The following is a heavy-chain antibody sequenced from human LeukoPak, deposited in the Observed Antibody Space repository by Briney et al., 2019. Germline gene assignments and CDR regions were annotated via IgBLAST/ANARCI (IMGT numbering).Heavy chain of an antibody. CDR1: GGSISSSSYY. CDR2: IYYSGST. V-gene: IGHV4-39*07. D-gene: IGHD3-22*01. J-gene: IGHJ4*02. CDR3: ARVRYDSSGYYSIFDY. Sequence: KPSETLSLTCTVSGGSISSSSYYWGWIRQPPGKGLEWIGSIYYSGSTYYNPSLKSRVTISVDTSKNKFSLKLSSVTAADTAVYYCARVRYDSSGYYSIFDYWGQGTLVTVSS.